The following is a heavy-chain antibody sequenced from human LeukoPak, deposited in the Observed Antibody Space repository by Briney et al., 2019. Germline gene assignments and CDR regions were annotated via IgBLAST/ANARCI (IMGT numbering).Heavy chain of an antibody. CDR3: ARSHSVWTSFDY. CDR1: GASISDYY. CDR2: IYYTGST. V-gene: IGHV4-59*01. D-gene: IGHD3/OR15-3a*01. J-gene: IGHJ4*02. Sequence: PSETLSLTCTVSGASISDYYWSWIRQPPGKGLEWIGYIYYTGSTKYNPSLTSRVTISVDTSKNQFSLKLSSVTAADTAVYYCARSHSVWTSFDYLGQGTLVTVSS.